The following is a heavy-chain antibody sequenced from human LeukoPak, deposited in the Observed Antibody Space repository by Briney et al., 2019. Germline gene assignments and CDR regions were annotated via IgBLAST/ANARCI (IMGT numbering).Heavy chain of an antibody. CDR3: ARGGSSSWSNFDY. CDR1: EFSVGSNY. CDR2: IYSGGST. V-gene: IGHV3-66*01. J-gene: IGHJ4*02. Sequence: GGSLRLSCAASEFSVGSNYMTWVRQAPGKGLEWVSLIYSGGSTYYADSVKGRFTISRDNSKNTLYLQMNSLRAEDTAVYYCARGGSSSWSNFDYWGQGTLVTVSS. D-gene: IGHD6-13*01.